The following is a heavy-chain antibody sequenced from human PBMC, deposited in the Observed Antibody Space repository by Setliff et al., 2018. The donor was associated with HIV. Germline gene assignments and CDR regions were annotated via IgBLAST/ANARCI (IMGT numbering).Heavy chain of an antibody. CDR3: ARIPTGGAFDI. D-gene: IGHD7-27*01. CDR1: GGTFRSHE. J-gene: IGHJ3*02. CDR2: IVPILNTG. Sequence: GASVKVSCKASGGTFRSHEISWVRQAPGQGLEWMGGIVPILNTGNSAQKFQGRVTITTDESTNTAYMELSSLRSEDTAVYYCARIPTGGAFDIWGQGTVVTVSS. V-gene: IGHV1-69*05.